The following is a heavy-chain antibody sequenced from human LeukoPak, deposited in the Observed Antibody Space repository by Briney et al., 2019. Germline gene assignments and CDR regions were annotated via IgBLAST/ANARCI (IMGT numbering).Heavy chain of an antibody. CDR1: GFSLSTSGVG. J-gene: IGHJ4*02. CDR3: ARSFYYGSGTYYNDY. Sequence: KGSGPTLVNPTQTLTLTCTFSGFSLSTSGVGVGWIRQPPGKALEWLALIYWDDDKRYSPSLKSRLTITKDASKNQVVLTMTNMDPVDTATYYCARSFYYGSGTYYNDYWGQGTLVTVSS. CDR2: IYWDDDK. V-gene: IGHV2-5*02. D-gene: IGHD3-10*01.